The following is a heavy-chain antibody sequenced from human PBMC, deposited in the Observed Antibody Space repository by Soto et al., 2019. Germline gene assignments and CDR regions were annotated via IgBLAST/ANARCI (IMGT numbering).Heavy chain of an antibody. CDR2: ISVYNDNR. CDR3: ARYRGDPYWYFDR. V-gene: IGHV1-18*01. J-gene: IGHJ2*01. Sequence: QVPLVQSGAEVRKPGASVKVSCKASGYTFTEYDISWVRQAPGQGLEWMGWISVYNDNRHYAEKVQGRVTLTIDKSTSTAYMEMRSLISDDTAIYYCARYRGDPYWYFDRWGRGTLVTVSS. D-gene: IGHD4-17*01. CDR1: GYTFTEYD.